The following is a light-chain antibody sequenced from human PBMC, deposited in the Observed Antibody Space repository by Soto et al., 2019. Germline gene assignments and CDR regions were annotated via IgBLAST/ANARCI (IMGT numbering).Light chain of an antibody. J-gene: IGKJ1*01. Sequence: IQMTQSPSTLSGSVGDRVTITCRASQTISSWLAWYQQKPGKAPKLLIYKASTLKSGVPSRFSGSGSGTEFTLTISSRQPDDFATYYCQHYNSYSEAFGQGTKVELK. CDR2: KAS. CDR3: QHYNSYSEA. CDR1: QTISSW. V-gene: IGKV1-5*03.